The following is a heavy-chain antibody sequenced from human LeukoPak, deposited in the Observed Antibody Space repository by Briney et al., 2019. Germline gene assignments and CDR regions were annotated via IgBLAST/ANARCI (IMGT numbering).Heavy chain of an antibody. J-gene: IGHJ4*02. CDR3: ARLHIVVVPAAESLFDY. CDR2: INHSGST. CDR1: GGSFSGYY. D-gene: IGHD2-2*01. V-gene: IGHV4-34*01. Sequence: SETLSLTCAVYGGSFSGYYWSWIRQPPGKGLEWIGEINHSGSTNYNPSLKSRVTISVDTSKNQFSPKLSSVTAADTAVYYCARLHIVVVPAAESLFDYWGQGTLVTVSS.